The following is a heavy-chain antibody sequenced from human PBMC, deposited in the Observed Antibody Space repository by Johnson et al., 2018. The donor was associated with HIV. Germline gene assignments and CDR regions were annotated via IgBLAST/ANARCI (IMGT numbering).Heavy chain of an antibody. CDR2: IYSGGTT. J-gene: IGHJ3*01. D-gene: IGHD6-19*01. Sequence: GLTVSTNDINWVRQAPGKGLEWVSVIYSGGTTYYADSVKGRFTISRDTSKNTLYLQMNSLRAEDTAVYYCARKQWLEIPSDAFDVWGQGTMVTVSS. CDR1: GLTVSTND. V-gene: IGHV3-53*01. CDR3: ARKQWLEIPSDAFDV.